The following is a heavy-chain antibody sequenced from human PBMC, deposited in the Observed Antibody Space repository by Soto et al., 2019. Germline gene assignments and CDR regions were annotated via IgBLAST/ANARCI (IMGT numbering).Heavy chain of an antibody. J-gene: IGHJ4*02. CDR1: GGSISNSNW. V-gene: IGHV4-4*02. CDR3: AHRPIVGAAI. D-gene: IGHD1-26*01. CDR2: IFYSGST. Sequence: QVQLQESGPGLVKPSGTLSLPCAVFGGSISNSNWWTWVRQPPGKGLVLIGEIFYSGSTNYNSSLMGRVTISVDKANNQVSLKLSSVTAADTAVYYCAHRPIVGAAIWGQGTLVTVSS.